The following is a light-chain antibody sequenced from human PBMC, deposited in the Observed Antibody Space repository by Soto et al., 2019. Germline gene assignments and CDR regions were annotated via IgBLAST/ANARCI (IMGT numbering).Light chain of an antibody. Sequence: DVVLTQSPSTLPTSIGDRVTIYCRASQNVSNWLAWYQQKPGKAPKLLIYKASRLESGVPSRFSGSGSGTDFTLTSNGLQYDDFATYFCQRYSKPSTFGQGTKLEIK. CDR2: KAS. J-gene: IGKJ2*01. V-gene: IGKV1-5*03. CDR1: QNVSNW. CDR3: QRYSKPST.